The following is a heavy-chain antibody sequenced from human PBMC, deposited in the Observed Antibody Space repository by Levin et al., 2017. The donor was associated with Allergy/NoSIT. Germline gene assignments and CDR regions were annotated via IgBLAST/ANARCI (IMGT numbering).Heavy chain of an antibody. CDR3: ARDVYYKADT. V-gene: IGHV3-74*01. CDR1: GFPFNIYW. J-gene: IGHJ5*02. D-gene: IGHD3-10*01. Sequence: GGSLRLSCTVSGFPFNIYWMHWVRQAPGKGLVWVSRIYSDGSTTSYADSVKGRFTISRDNAKNTLYLQMNNLRAEDTAVYYCARDVYYKADTWGQGTLVTVSS. CDR2: IYSDGSTT.